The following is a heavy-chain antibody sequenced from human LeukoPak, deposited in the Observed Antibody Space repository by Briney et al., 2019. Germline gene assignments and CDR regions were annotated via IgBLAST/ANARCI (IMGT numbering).Heavy chain of an antibody. Sequence: GGSPRLSCAASGFTFSSYWMSWVRQAPGKGLEWVANIKQDGSEKYYVDSVKGRFTISRDNAKNSLYLQMNSLRAEDTAVYYCARDWGFAKRSSDWFDPWGQGTLVTVSS. CDR3: ARDWGFAKRSSDWFDP. V-gene: IGHV3-7*01. J-gene: IGHJ5*02. CDR1: GFTFSSYW. D-gene: IGHD3-16*01. CDR2: IKQDGSEK.